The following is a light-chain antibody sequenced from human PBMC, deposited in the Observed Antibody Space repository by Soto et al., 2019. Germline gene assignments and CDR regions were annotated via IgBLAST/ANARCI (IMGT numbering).Light chain of an antibody. J-gene: IGLJ2*01. CDR3: SSYAGSNKGVV. Sequence: QSALTQHPSASGSPGQSVTISCTGTSSDVGGYNSVSWCQQYPGKAPKLMIYEVSKRPSGVPDRVSGSKSGNTASLTVSGLQAEDEADYYCSSYAGSNKGVVFGGGTKLTVL. V-gene: IGLV2-8*01. CDR2: EVS. CDR1: SSDVGGYNS.